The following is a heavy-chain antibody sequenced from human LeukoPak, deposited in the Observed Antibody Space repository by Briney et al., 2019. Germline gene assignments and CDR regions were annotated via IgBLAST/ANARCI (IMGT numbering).Heavy chain of an antibody. V-gene: IGHV3-33*06. CDR2: IWNDGSDK. CDR1: GFTFSSYG. CDR3: AKPTRGSGSFLIDF. D-gene: IGHD1-26*01. J-gene: IGHJ4*02. Sequence: GRSLRLSCAASGFTFSSYGMHWARQAPGKGLEWVAVIWNDGSDKYYADSVKGRFTISRDNPKNTLYLQMNSLRAEDTAVYYCAKPTRGSGSFLIDFWGQGTLVTVSS.